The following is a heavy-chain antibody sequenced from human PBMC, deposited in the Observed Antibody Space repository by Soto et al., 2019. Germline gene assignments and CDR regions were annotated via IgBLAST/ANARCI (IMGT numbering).Heavy chain of an antibody. D-gene: IGHD2-15*01. CDR1: GFTFSDYY. V-gene: IGHV3-11*01. J-gene: IGHJ6*03. CDR3: ARAPRYCSGGSCYFTNYYYYYMDV. Sequence: QVQLVESGGGLVKPGGSLRLSCAASGFTFSDYYMSWIRQAPGKGLEWVSYISSSGSTIYYADSVKGRFTISRDNAKNSLYRQMTSLRAEDTAVYYCARAPRYCSGGSCYFTNYYYYYMDVWGKGTTVTVSS. CDR2: ISSSGSTI.